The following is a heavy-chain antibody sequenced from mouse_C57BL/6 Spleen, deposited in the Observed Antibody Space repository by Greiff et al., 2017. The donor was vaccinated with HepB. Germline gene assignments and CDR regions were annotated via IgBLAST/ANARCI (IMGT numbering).Heavy chain of an antibody. J-gene: IGHJ3*01. CDR3: ARGDDYDVFAY. D-gene: IGHD2-4*01. CDR1: GYSFTGYY. V-gene: IGHV1-42*01. CDR2: INPSTGGT. Sequence: VQLKQSGPELVKPGASVKISCKASGYSFTGYYMNWVKQSPEKSLEWIGEINPSTGGTTYNQKFKAKATLTVDKSSSTAYMQLKSLTSEDSAVYYCARGDDYDVFAYWGQGTLVTVSA.